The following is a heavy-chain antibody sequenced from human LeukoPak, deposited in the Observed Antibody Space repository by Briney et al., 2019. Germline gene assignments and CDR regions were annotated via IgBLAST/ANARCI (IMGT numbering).Heavy chain of an antibody. J-gene: IGHJ4*02. CDR3: ARVFAGCNEPFDY. CDR1: GGSISSYF. D-gene: IGHD1-1*01. V-gene: IGHV4-59*01. CDR2: IYYRGST. Sequence: SETLSLTCTVSGGSISSYFWSWIRQPPGKGLEWIGYIYYRGSTNYNPSLQSRVTISIDTSKNQFSLKLSSVTAADTAVYYCARVFAGCNEPFDYWGQGILVTVTS.